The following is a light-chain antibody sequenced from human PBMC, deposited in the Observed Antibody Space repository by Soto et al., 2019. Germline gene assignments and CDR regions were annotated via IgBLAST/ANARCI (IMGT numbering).Light chain of an antibody. CDR1: QSISSW. Sequence: DIQMTQSPSTLSASVGDRVTITCRASQSISSWLAWYQQKPGQAPKLLIYDASNLESGVPSRFSGSGSGTEFTLTISSLQPDDFATYYCQQYNSYPWTFGQGTKVEIK. CDR2: DAS. V-gene: IGKV1-5*01. CDR3: QQYNSYPWT. J-gene: IGKJ1*01.